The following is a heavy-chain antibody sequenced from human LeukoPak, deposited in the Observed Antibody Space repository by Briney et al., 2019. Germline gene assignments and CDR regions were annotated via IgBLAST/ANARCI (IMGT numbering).Heavy chain of an antibody. CDR1: GYTFTSYD. J-gene: IGHJ6*03. CDR3: ARDGGSSWYDGDYYTDV. D-gene: IGHD6-13*01. V-gene: IGHV1-8*03. Sequence: GASVKVSCKASGYTFTSYDINWVRQATGQGLEWMGWINPNSGNTGYVQKFQGRVTITRNTAISTVYMELSSLRSEDTAVYYCARDGGSSWYDGDYYTDVWGKGTTVTVSS. CDR2: INPNSGNT.